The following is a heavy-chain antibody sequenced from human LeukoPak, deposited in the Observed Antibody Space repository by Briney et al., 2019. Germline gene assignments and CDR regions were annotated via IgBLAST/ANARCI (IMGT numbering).Heavy chain of an antibody. CDR2: INSDGSST. D-gene: IGHD3-10*01. Sequence: PGGSLRLSCAASGFTFSSYWMHWVRQAPGKGLVWVSRINSDGSSTSYADSVKGRFTISRDNAKNTLYLQMNSLRAEDTAVYYCARVVGFGELDYYYYMDVWGKGTTVTISS. CDR3: ARVVGFGELDYYYYMDV. J-gene: IGHJ6*03. V-gene: IGHV3-74*01. CDR1: GFTFSSYW.